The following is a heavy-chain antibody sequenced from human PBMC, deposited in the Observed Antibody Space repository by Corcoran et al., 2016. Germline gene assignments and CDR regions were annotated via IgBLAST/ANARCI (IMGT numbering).Heavy chain of an antibody. Sequence: QVQLVQSGAEVKKPGASVKVACKASGYTFTSYYMHWVRQAPGQGLEWMGIINPSGGSTSYAQKFQGRVTMTRDTSTSTVYMELSSLRSEDTAVYYCARPVYCSGGSCSKAAFDIWGQGTIVSVSS. CDR2: INPSGGST. CDR3: ARPVYCSGGSCSKAAFDI. D-gene: IGHD2-15*01. V-gene: IGHV1-46*01. J-gene: IGHJ3*02. CDR1: GYTFTSYY.